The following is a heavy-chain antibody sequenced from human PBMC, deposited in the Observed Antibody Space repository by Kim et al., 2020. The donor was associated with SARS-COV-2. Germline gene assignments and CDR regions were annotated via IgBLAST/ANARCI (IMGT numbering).Heavy chain of an antibody. V-gene: IGHV3-7*03. J-gene: IGHJ4*02. CDR2: IKQDGSEK. D-gene: IGHD6-13*01. CDR1: GFTFSSYW. CDR3: ARDCIAAAGTVLKKSYSRRSPWCVFFDY. Sequence: GGSLRLSCAASGFTFSSYWMSWVRQAPGKGLEWVANIKQDGSEKYYVDSVKGRFTISRDNAKNSLYLQMNSLRAEDTAVYYCARDCIAAAGTVLKKSYSRRSPWCVFFDYWGQGTLVTVSS.